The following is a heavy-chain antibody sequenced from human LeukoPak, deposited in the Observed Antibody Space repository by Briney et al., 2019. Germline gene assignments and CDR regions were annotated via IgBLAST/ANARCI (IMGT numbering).Heavy chain of an antibody. D-gene: IGHD1-26*01. CDR2: INTSGSST. V-gene: IGHV1-46*01. CDR1: GYTFTSYG. CDR3: ARDNSVGDVAWWFDP. Sequence: ASVTVSFKASGYTFTSYGISWVRQAPGQGLEWLGLINTSGSSTLYAQKFQGRVTMTRDMSTTTDYMELSSLRSEDTAVYYCARDNSVGDVAWWFDPWGQGTLVTVSS. J-gene: IGHJ5*02.